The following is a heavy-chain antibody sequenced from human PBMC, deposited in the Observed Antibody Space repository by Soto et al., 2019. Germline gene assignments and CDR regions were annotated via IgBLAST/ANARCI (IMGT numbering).Heavy chain of an antibody. Sequence: QVQLVQSGAEVKKPGASVKVSCTGSGYTFRSYDIHWVRQATGQGLEWMGWVNPNTGNTGYAQKFQGRVTMTRDMSKSSAYMEGTSLTSEDTAMYYCARAYGEGSFDFWGQGTLVSVSS. D-gene: IGHD2-21*01. V-gene: IGHV1-8*01. J-gene: IGHJ5*01. CDR2: VNPNTGNT. CDR1: GYTFRSYD. CDR3: ARAYGEGSFDF.